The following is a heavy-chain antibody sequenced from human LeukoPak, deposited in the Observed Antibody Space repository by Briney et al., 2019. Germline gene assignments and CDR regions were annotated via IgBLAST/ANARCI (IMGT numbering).Heavy chain of an antibody. Sequence: GGSLRLSCAASGFTFSSYAVSWVRQAPGKGLEWVSAISGSGGSTYYADSVKGRFTISRDNSKNTLYLQMNSLRAEDTAVYYCAKVGDFWSGYPFDYWGQGTLVTVSS. J-gene: IGHJ4*02. D-gene: IGHD3-3*01. CDR3: AKVGDFWSGYPFDY. CDR2: ISGSGGST. CDR1: GFTFSSYA. V-gene: IGHV3-23*01.